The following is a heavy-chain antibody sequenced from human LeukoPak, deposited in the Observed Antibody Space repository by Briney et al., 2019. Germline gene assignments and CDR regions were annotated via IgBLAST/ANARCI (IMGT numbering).Heavy chain of an antibody. D-gene: IGHD5-24*01. CDR2: IKQDGSEQ. J-gene: IGHJ6*02. CDR1: GFTFSSYW. CDR3: GMAMGV. Sequence: GGSLRLSCAASGFTFSSYWMNWVRQAPGKGLEWVANIKQDGSEQYYVDSVKGRFTISRDNAKNSLYLQMSSLRAEDTAVYYCGMAMGVWGRGATVTVSS. V-gene: IGHV3-7*05.